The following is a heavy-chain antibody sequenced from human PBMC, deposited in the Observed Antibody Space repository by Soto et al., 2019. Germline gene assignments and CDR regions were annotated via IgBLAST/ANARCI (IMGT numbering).Heavy chain of an antibody. CDR3: TTDVGLSGDFWSGYYADYYYYGMDV. Sequence: PGGSLRLSCAASGFNFSNAWMSWVRQAPGKGLEWVGRIKSKTDGGTTDYAAPVKGRFTTSRDDSKNTLYLQMNSLKTEDTAVYYCTTDVGLSGDFWSGYYADYYYYGMDVWGQGTTVTVSS. CDR1: GFNFSNAW. V-gene: IGHV3-15*01. D-gene: IGHD3-3*01. CDR2: IKSKTDGGTT. J-gene: IGHJ6*02.